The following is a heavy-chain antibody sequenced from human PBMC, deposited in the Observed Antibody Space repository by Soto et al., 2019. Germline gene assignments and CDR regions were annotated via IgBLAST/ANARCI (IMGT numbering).Heavy chain of an antibody. J-gene: IGHJ6*02. CDR2: ISSSSSTI. V-gene: IGHV3-48*02. CDR1: GFNFNSYN. Sequence: EVQLVESGGGLVQPGGSLRLSCAASGFNFNSYNMNWVRQAPGKGLEWVSYISSSSSTIYYADFVKGRFTISRDNAKNSLYLQMNSLRDEDTAVYYCARDSRVSALPRGGMDVWAQGTTVTVSS. CDR3: ARDSRVSALPRGGMDV. D-gene: IGHD3-10*01.